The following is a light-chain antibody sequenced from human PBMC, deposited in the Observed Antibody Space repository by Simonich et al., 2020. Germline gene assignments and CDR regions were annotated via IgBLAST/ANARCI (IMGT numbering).Light chain of an antibody. CDR2: DVS. Sequence: QSVLPQPPSVSGPPGQSVTISCTGTSSDVGGYNYVSWYQQHPGKAPKRRIYDVSKRPSGVPGRVSGSKSGNTASLTISGLQAEDEADYYCCSYAGSYTWVFGGGTKLTVL. J-gene: IGLJ3*02. CDR3: CSYAGSYTWV. V-gene: IGLV2-11*01. CDR1: SSDVGGYNY.